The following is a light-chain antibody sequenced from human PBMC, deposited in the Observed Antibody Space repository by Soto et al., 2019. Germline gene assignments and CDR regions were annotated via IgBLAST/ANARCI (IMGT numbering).Light chain of an antibody. V-gene: IGKV1-6*02. CDR3: LQEYTYPLT. CDR2: AAS. CDR1: QFNRND. J-gene: IGKJ4*01. Sequence: ATKMTQSPSSLSASVGDRVTITCRASQFNRNDLGWYQQKPGKAPKLLIFAASKLQSGVPSRFSGSGSGTDFTLTISSLQPEDFATYYCLQEYTYPLTFGGGTRVEIK.